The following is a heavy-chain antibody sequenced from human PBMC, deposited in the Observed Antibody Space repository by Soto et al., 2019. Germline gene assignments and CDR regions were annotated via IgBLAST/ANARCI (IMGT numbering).Heavy chain of an antibody. CDR3: ARSYYDATGFAVDP. J-gene: IGHJ5*02. CDR1: GASVSDGY. D-gene: IGHD1-26*01. CDR2: MYFGGSF. Sequence: QMQLQVSGPGLVKPSETLSLTCTVSGASVSDGYWSWIRQPPGKELEWIGFMYFGGSFNYNPSLTRRVTISVQTSKNHFSMTMTSVTAADTAVYYCARSYYDATGFAVDPWGPRTLVTVSS. V-gene: IGHV4-59*02.